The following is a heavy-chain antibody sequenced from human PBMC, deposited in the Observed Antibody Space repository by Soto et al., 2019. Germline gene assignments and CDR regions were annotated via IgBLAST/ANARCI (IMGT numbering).Heavy chain of an antibody. J-gene: IGHJ4*02. D-gene: IGHD3-22*01. V-gene: IGHV3-21*01. CDR3: AREYSRRIPSVSDF. CDR1: GFYFNNYG. CDR2: VSNGGYT. Sequence: RGSLRLPCGVSGFYFNNYGINWGRQPPGKGLEWVSVVSNGGYTYYADSVKGRFTISRDNAKNSVSLQMNSLRAEDTAVYYCAREYSRRIPSVSDFWGQGTLVTVSS.